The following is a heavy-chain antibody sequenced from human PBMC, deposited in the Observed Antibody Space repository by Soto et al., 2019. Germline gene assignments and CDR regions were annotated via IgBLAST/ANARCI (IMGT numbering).Heavy chain of an antibody. Sequence: QITLKESGPMLVKPTQTLTLTCTFSGFSLSTSGVGVGWIRQPPGKALECLALIYWDDDKRYNPSLRSRLTITKDTSRNQVVLTMTNIDPVDTATYYCEHRRGGYNWNDGDFDYWGPGTLVTVSS. CDR1: GFSLSTSGVG. V-gene: IGHV2-5*02. CDR3: EHRRGGYNWNDGDFDY. J-gene: IGHJ4*02. CDR2: IYWDDDK. D-gene: IGHD1-1*01.